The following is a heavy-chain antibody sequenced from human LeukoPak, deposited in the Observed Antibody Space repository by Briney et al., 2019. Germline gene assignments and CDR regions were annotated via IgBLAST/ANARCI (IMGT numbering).Heavy chain of an antibody. V-gene: IGHV4-34*01. CDR1: GGSFSGYY. J-gene: IGHJ4*02. CDR2: INHSGST. CDR3: ARAVFRWPSDWDY. Sequence: SETLSLTCAVYGGSFSGYYWSWIRQPPGKGLEWIGEINHSGSTNYNPSLKSRVTISVDTSKNQFSLKLSSVTAADTAVYYCARAVFRWPSDWDYWGQGTLVTVSS. D-gene: IGHD2-21*01.